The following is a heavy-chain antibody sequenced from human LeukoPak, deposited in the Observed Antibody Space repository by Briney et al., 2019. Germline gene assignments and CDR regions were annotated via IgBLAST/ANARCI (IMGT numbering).Heavy chain of an antibody. V-gene: IGHV3-48*03. CDR2: ISGNGSIM. CDR3: ARDISVDPREGKFDY. Sequence: GGSLRLSCAASGFTFSSYEMNLVRHAPGKGLEWVSYISGNGSIMYYADSVKCRFTISRENANNSLYLKMNSLRAEDTGVYYCARDISVDPREGKFDYWGQGTLAAVSS. D-gene: IGHD6-19*01. J-gene: IGHJ4*02. CDR1: GFTFSSYE.